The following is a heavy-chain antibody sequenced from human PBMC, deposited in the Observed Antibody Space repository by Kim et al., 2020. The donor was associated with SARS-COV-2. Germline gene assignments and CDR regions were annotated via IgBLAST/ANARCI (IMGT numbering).Heavy chain of an antibody. CDR2: ISGSGGST. CDR3: AKDIPSRYFDWLLSYYFDY. J-gene: IGHJ4*02. Sequence: GGSLRLSCAASGFTFSSYAMSWVRQAPGKGLEWVSAISGSGGSTYYADSVKGRFTISRDNSKNTLYLQMNSLRAEDTAVYYCAKDIPSRYFDWLLSYYFDYWGQGILVTVSS. CDR1: GFTFSSYA. V-gene: IGHV3-23*01. D-gene: IGHD3-9*01.